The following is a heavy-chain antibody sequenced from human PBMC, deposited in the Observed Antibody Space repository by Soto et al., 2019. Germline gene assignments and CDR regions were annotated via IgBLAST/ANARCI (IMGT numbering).Heavy chain of an antibody. CDR1: GGSISSSSYY. J-gene: IGHJ4*02. CDR3: ARHTNVFFGVVIQHFDY. V-gene: IGHV4-39*01. Sequence: SETLSLTCTVSGGSISSSSYYWGWIRQPPGKGLEWIGSIYYSGSTYYNPSLKSRVTISVDTSKNQFSLKRSSVTAADTAVYYCARHTNVFFGVVIQHFDYWGQGTLVTVSS. D-gene: IGHD3-3*01. CDR2: IYYSGST.